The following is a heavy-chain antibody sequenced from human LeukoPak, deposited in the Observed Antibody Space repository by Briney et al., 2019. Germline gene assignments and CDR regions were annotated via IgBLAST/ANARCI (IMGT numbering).Heavy chain of an antibody. CDR2: ISSSSSYI. CDR3: ARGYSSGWHTYFDY. CDR1: GFTFSSYS. V-gene: IGHV3-21*01. Sequence: GGSLRLSCAASGFTFSSYSMNWVRQAPGKGLEWVSSISSSSSYICYADSVKGRFTISRDNAKNSLYLQMNSLRAEDTAVYYCARGYSSGWHTYFDYWGQGTLVTVSS. J-gene: IGHJ4*02. D-gene: IGHD6-19*01.